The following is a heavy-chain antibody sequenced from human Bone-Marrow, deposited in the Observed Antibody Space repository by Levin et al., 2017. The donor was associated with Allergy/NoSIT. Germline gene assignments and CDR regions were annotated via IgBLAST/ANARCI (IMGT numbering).Heavy chain of an antibody. J-gene: IGHJ4*02. CDR2: ISYDGGHK. V-gene: IGHV3-33*01. CDR3: TRDRGEWRQFYFDY. CDR1: GFTFSAFG. D-gene: IGHD3-10*01. Sequence: PGGSLRLSCAASGFTFSAFGMHWVRQAPGRGLEWVAVISYDGGHKFYADSVKGRFTISRDNSKNTHYLQMNSLRAEDTAVYYCTRDRGEWRQFYFDYWGQGILVTVSS.